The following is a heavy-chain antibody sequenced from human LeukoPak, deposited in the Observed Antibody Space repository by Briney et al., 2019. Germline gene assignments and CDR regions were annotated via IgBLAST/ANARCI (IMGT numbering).Heavy chain of an antibody. Sequence: PGGSLRLSCAASGFPFSSYSMTWVRQAPGKGLEWVANIKPDGTTKFYVDSEKGRFTISRDNALNLLYLQMNSLRAEDTAIYYCARSIPYGTTWYGRSDYWGQGTLVTVSS. CDR1: GFPFSSYS. V-gene: IGHV3-7*03. D-gene: IGHD6-13*01. CDR2: IKPDGTTK. J-gene: IGHJ4*02. CDR3: ARSIPYGTTWYGRSDY.